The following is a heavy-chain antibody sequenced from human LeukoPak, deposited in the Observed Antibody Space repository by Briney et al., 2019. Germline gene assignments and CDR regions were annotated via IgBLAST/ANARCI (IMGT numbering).Heavy chain of an antibody. D-gene: IGHD4-17*01. Sequence: GGSLRLSCAASGFSFISYGMHWVRQAPGKGLEWVGVISDDGRRKDYADSVKGRFTISRDNSKDTLYLQMNSRRAEDTAVYYCAKRPSDYGDYVSYFDYWGQGTLVTVSS. CDR3: AKRPSDYGDYVSYFDY. CDR1: GFSFISYG. J-gene: IGHJ4*02. V-gene: IGHV3-30*18. CDR2: ISDDGRRK.